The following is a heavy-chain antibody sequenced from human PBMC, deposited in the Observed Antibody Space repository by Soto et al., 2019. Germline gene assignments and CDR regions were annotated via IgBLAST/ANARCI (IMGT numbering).Heavy chain of an antibody. CDR3: ARETGGSHPRYFDF. V-gene: IGHV4-59*01. D-gene: IGHD1-26*01. J-gene: IGHJ4*02. Sequence: QVQLQESGPGLVKPSETLSLPCTVSGASINSYYWSWIRQPPGKGLEWIAYTSYSGTTNYNPSLKSRVTISIDSSKNQLSLKLRSVTAADTAVFYCARETGGSHPRYFDFWGQGTLVTVAS. CDR2: TSYSGTT. CDR1: GASINSYY.